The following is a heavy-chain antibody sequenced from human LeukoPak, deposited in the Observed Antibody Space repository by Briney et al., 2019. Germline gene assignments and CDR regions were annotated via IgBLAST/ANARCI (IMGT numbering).Heavy chain of an antibody. D-gene: IGHD2-2*01. CDR2: INHSGST. CDR3: ARGSVNYCSSTSCSGAFDI. V-gene: IGHV4-34*01. Sequence: SETLSLTCAVYGGSFSGYYWSWIRQPPGKGLEWIGEINHSGSTNYNPSLKSRVTISVDTSKNQFSLKLSSVTAADTAVHYCARGSVNYCSSTSCSGAFDIWGHGTMVTVSS. CDR1: GGSFSGYY. J-gene: IGHJ3*02.